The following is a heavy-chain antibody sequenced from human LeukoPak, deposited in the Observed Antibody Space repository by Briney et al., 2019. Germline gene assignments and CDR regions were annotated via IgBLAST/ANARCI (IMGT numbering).Heavy chain of an antibody. CDR1: GLTFSSSW. CDR3: AAWTDRGYNF. V-gene: IGHV3-7*01. CDR2: INPEGSQT. J-gene: IGHJ4*02. D-gene: IGHD5-24*01. Sequence: GRSLRLSCAASGLTFSSSWMNWVRQAPGKGLQWVGNINPEGSQTRFVDSVMGRFTMSKDNAKNALYLQMNNLRVEDTAVFYCAAWTDRGYNFWGQGTVVTVSS.